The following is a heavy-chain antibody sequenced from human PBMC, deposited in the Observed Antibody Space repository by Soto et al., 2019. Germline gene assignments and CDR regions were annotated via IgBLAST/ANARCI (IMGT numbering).Heavy chain of an antibody. Sequence: GGSLRLSCAASGFTFSSYSMNWVRQAPGKGLEWVSSISSSSSYIYYADSVKGRFTISRDNAKNSLYLQMNSLRAEDTAVYYCARKLRFLDPEQNDAFDIWGQGTMVTVSS. CDR1: GFTFSSYS. CDR2: ISSSSSYI. V-gene: IGHV3-21*01. CDR3: ARKLRFLDPEQNDAFDI. D-gene: IGHD3-3*01. J-gene: IGHJ3*02.